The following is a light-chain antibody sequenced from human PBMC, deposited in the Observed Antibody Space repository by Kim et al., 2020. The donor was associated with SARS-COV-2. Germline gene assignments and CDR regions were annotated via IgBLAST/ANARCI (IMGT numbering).Light chain of an antibody. Sequence: ATSNCKSSQSVLYSSNNKTYLAWYQQKPGQPPKLLIYWASTRESGVPDRFSGSGSGTDFTLTITSLQAEDVAVYYCQQYYTTPRTFGQGTKVDIK. CDR2: WAS. J-gene: IGKJ1*01. CDR3: QQYYTTPRT. V-gene: IGKV4-1*01. CDR1: QSVLYSSNNKTY.